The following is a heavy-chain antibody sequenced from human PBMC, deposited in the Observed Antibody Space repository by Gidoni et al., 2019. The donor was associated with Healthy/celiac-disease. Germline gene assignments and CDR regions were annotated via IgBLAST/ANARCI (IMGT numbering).Heavy chain of an antibody. CDR2: IYYSGST. Sequence: QVQLQESGPGLVKPSETLSLTCTVSGGSVSSGSYYWSWIRQPPGKGLEWIGYIYYSGSTNYNPSLKSRVTISVDTSKNQFSLKLSSVTAADTAVYYCASWGPTEDYWGQGTLVTVSS. CDR3: ASWGPTEDY. J-gene: IGHJ4*02. D-gene: IGHD3-16*01. V-gene: IGHV4-61*01. CDR1: GGSVSSGSYY.